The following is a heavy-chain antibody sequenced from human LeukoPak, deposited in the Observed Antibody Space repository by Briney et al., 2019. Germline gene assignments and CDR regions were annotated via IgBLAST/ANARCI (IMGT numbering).Heavy chain of an antibody. CDR1: GYTFPSYF. V-gene: IGHV1-46*01. CDR3: ARTAARRFDY. J-gene: IGHJ4*02. Sequence: EASVNVSCKASGYTFPSYFMHWVRQAPGQGLEWMGIINPTGGSTTYAQKFQGRVTMTRDTSTSTVYMELSSLRSDDTAVYYCARTAARRFDYWGQGTLVTVSS. D-gene: IGHD6-6*01. CDR2: INPTGGST.